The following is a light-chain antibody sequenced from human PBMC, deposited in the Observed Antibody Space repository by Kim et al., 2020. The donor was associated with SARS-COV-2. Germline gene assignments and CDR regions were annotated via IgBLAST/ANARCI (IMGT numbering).Light chain of an antibody. Sequence: ASVGGRVTITCRASQSVYTWLAWYQQKPGKTPNLLIYKASYLQNGAPSRFSGSGSGTEFTLTINSLQPDDFATYYCQQYNAYPWTFGQGTKVDIK. V-gene: IGKV1-5*03. CDR2: KAS. J-gene: IGKJ1*01. CDR3: QQYNAYPWT. CDR1: QSVYTW.